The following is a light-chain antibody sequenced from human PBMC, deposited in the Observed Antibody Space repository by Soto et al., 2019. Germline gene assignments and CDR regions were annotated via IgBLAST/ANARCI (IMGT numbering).Light chain of an antibody. CDR2: DAS. J-gene: IGKJ4*01. CDR3: QQPYNWPPT. Sequence: EIVMTQSHATLSVSPGERATVSCRASQSVSSNLACYQQKPGQAPRLLIYDASNRATGVPARFNGSGAGTDFTLTINSLEPEDFAIYYCQQPYNWPPTFGRGTKVEIK. CDR1: QSVSSN. V-gene: IGKV3-11*01.